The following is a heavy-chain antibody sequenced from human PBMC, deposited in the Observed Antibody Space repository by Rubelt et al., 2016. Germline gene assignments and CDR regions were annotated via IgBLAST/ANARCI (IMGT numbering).Heavy chain of an antibody. CDR2: LSSSSAYI. CDR1: GFTFSSYT. CDR3: SRGNWGYGGYGNCDF. V-gene: IGHV3-21*01. J-gene: IGHJ4*02. Sequence: EVQLVESGGGLVQPGGSLRLSCAASGFTFSSYTMNWVRQAPGKGLEWVSSLSSSSAYIYYADSLKGRFTISRDNANHSLSLQVNSLRAEDTAVYYCSRGNWGYGGYGNCDFWGQGTLVTVSS. D-gene: IGHD5-12*01.